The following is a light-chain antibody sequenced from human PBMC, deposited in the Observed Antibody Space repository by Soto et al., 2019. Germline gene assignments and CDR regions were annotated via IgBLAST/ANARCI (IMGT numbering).Light chain of an antibody. CDR3: HQMDYSPRT. CDR2: ATS. Sequence: EIVLTQSPGTLSLSPGETATLSCRASQTVNSDYLAWFQQRPGQAPRLLIFATSRRATDIPDRFSGSGSGTDFTRASRRLQPEDLEEYYSHQMDYSPRTFGQGTPVAI. V-gene: IGKV3-20*01. CDR1: QTVNSDY. J-gene: IGKJ1*01.